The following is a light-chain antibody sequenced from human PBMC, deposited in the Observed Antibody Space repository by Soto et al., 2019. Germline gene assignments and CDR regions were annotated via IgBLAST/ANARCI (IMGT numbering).Light chain of an antibody. V-gene: IGKV1-17*01. CDR2: LES. CDR3: LQHSNYPLT. Sequence: DIQMPQSPSSLSASVGDRVTITGRASQDIRNDLGWYPQKPGKAPKCLISLESNLQGGVPSRFSGRRSGTDFPLTISSLQTEDFATYAGLQHSNYPLTVGGGTKVDTK. CDR1: QDIRND. J-gene: IGKJ4*01.